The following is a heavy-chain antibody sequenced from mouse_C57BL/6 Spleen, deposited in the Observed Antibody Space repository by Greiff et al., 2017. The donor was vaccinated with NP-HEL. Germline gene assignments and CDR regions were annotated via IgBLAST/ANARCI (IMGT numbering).Heavy chain of an antibody. CDR3: AQGGAAQATHFDY. D-gene: IGHD3-2*02. J-gene: IGHJ2*01. CDR2: IYPSDSET. V-gene: IGHV1-61*01. CDR1: GYTFTSYW. Sequence: QVQLQQPGAELVRPGSSVKLSCKASGYTFTSYWMDWVKQRPGQGLEWIGNIYPSDSETHYNQKFKDKATLTVDKSSSTAYMQLSSLTSEDSAVYYCAQGGAAQATHFDYWGQGTTLTVSS.